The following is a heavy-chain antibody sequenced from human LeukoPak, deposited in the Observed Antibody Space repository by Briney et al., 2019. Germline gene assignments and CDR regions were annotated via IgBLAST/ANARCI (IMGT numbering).Heavy chain of an antibody. J-gene: IGHJ3*02. CDR1: GYTFTSYG. CDR3: ARDKAGYSSSWYDAFDI. CDR2: ISAYNGNT. V-gene: IGHV1-18*01. D-gene: IGHD6-13*01. Sequence: ASVKVSCKASGYTFTSYGISWVRQAPGQGLEWMGWISAYNGNTNYAQKLQGRVTMTTDTSTSTAYMELRSLRSDDTAVYYCARDKAGYSSSWYDAFDIWGQGTMVTVSS.